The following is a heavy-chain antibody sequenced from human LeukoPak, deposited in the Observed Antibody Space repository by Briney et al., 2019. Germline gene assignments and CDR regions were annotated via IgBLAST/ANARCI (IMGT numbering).Heavy chain of an antibody. CDR3: ARHFTPGIAAAGDY. CDR2: IYPDDSDT. CDR1: GYSFTSYL. Sequence: GESLKISWKGSGYSFTSYLIGWVRQMPGKGLEGMGIIYPDDSDTRYSPSFQGQVTISADKSISPAYLQWSSMKASDPAMYYCARHFTPGIAAAGDYWGQGTLVTVSS. J-gene: IGHJ4*02. D-gene: IGHD6-13*01. V-gene: IGHV5-51*01.